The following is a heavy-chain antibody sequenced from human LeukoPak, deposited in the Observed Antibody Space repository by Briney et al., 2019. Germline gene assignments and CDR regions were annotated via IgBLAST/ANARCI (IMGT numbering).Heavy chain of an antibody. J-gene: IGHJ5*01. D-gene: IGHD6-19*01. CDR3: AKGMDSGWYPYNWFDP. CDR2: ISGSGGST. CDR1: GFTFSSYA. V-gene: IGHV3-23*01. Sequence: GGSLRLSCAASGFTFSSYAMSWVRQAPGKGLEWVSGISGSGGSTYHADSVKGRFTISRDNSKKTLYLQMNSLRAEDTAVYYCAKGMDSGWYPYNWFDPWGQGTTVNVSS.